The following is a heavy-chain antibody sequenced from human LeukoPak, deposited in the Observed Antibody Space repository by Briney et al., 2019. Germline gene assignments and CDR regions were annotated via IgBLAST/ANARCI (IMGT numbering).Heavy chain of an antibody. D-gene: IGHD3-10*01. V-gene: IGHV4-39*07. CDR1: GGSISSSSYY. Sequence: SETLSLTCTVSGGSISSSSYYWSWIRQPPGKGLEWIGEINHSGSTNYNPSLKSRVTISVDTSKNQFSLKLSSVTAADTAVYYCARDKSYGSGSYYTSNWFDPWGQGTLVTVSS. J-gene: IGHJ5*02. CDR3: ARDKSYGSGSYYTSNWFDP. CDR2: INHSGST.